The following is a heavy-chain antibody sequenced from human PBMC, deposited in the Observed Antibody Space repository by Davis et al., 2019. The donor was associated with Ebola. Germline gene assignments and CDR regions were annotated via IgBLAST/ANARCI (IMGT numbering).Heavy chain of an antibody. Sequence: GGSLRLSCAASGFRFSDYYMSWIRQAPGKGLEWVSAISGSGGSTYYADSVKGRFTISRDNSKNTLYLQMNSLRAEDTAVYYCARPIVGATLDAFDIWGQGTMVTVSS. J-gene: IGHJ3*02. CDR1: GFRFSDYY. CDR2: ISGSGGST. V-gene: IGHV3-23*01. CDR3: ARPIVGATLDAFDI. D-gene: IGHD1-26*01.